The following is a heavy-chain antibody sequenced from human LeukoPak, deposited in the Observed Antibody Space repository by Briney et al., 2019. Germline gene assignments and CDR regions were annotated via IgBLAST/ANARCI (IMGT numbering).Heavy chain of an antibody. J-gene: IGHJ3*02. D-gene: IGHD3-9*01. CDR3: ARVTDILTGYPNAFDI. CDR1: GGSISSSTYY. CDR2: IYYSGST. V-gene: IGHV4-39*07. Sequence: SETLSLTCAVSGGSISSSTYYWGWIRQPPGKGLEWIGSIYYSGSTNYNPSLKSRVTISVDTSKNQFSLKLSSVSAADTAVYYCARVTDILTGYPNAFDIWGQGTMVTVSS.